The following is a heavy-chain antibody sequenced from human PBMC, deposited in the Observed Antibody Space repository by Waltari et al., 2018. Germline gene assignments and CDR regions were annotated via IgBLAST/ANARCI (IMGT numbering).Heavy chain of an antibody. J-gene: IGHJ4*02. CDR1: GGSFSGYY. CDR3: ARDRSYSSSWYGY. Sequence: QVQLQQWGAGLLKPSETLSLTCAVYGGSFSGYYWSWIRQPPGKGLEWIGEINHSGSTNYNPSLKSRVTISVDTSKNQFSLKLSSVTAADTAVYYCARDRSYSSSWYGYWGQGILVTVSS. D-gene: IGHD6-13*01. CDR2: INHSGST. V-gene: IGHV4-34*01.